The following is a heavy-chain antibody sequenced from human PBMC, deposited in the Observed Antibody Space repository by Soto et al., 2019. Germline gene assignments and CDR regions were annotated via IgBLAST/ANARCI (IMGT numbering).Heavy chain of an antibody. CDR2: ISAGSEGA. Sequence: EVQLLESGGGLVQPGGALRLSCAASGFTFSSHAMSWVRQAPGKGLEWISSISAGSEGAYYADSVKGRFTISRDNSNNTLYLQMNSVRADDTAVYYCARDPWWYLHWGQGTLVTVSS. J-gene: IGHJ4*02. D-gene: IGHD2-15*01. CDR3: ARDPWWYLH. V-gene: IGHV3-23*01. CDR1: GFTFSSHA.